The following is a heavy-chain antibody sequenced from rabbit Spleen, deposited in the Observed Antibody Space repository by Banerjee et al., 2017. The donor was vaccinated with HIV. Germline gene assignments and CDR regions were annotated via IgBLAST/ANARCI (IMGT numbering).Heavy chain of an antibody. J-gene: IGHJ6*01. CDR1: GFSFSSYW. CDR3: ARDAGTSFSTYGMDL. D-gene: IGHD8-1*01. V-gene: IGHV1S45*01. CDR2: IYTGSSRT. Sequence: QQQLVESGGGLVKPGASLTLTCTASGFSFSSYWICWVRQAPGKGLEWIGCIYTGSSRTYYASWAKGRFTISKTSSTTVTLQMTSLTAADTATYFCARDAGTSFSTYGMDLWGPVTLVTVS.